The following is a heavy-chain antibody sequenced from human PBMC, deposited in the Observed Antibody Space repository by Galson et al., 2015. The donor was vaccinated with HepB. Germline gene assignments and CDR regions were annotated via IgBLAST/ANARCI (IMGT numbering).Heavy chain of an antibody. CDR2: ISSSSSTI. CDR3: ARAAKWELLGFDY. CDR1: GFTFSSYS. V-gene: IGHV3-48*02. D-gene: IGHD1-26*01. Sequence: SLRLSCAASGFTFSSYSMNWVRQAPGKGLEWVSYISSSSSTIYYADSVKGRFTISRDNAKNSLYLQMNSLRDEDTAVYYCARAAKWELLGFDYWGQGTLVTVSS. J-gene: IGHJ4*02.